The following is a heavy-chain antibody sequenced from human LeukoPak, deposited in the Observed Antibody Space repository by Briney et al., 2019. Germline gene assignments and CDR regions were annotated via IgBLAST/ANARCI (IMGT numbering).Heavy chain of an antibody. CDR2: INPNSGGT. V-gene: IGHV1-2*02. D-gene: IGHD2-15*01. CDR3: ARDRAGYCSGGSCYPTGEFDY. CDR1: GYTFTGYY. J-gene: IGHJ4*02. Sequence: ASVKVSCKASGYTFTGYYMHWVRQAPGQGLEWMGWINPNSGGTNYAQKFQGRVTMTRDTSISTAYMELSRLRSDDTAVYYCARDRAGYCSGGSCYPTGEFDYWGQGALVTVSS.